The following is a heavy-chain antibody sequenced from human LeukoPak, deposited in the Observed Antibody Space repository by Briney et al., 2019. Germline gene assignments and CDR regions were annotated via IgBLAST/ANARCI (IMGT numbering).Heavy chain of an antibody. V-gene: IGHV3-33*06. D-gene: IGHD6-19*01. Sequence: PGRSLRLSCAASGFTFSSYGMHWVGQAPGKWLEWVAVIWYDGSNKYYADSVKGRFTISRDNSKNTLYLQMNSLRAEDTAVYYCAKDRGIAVAGIYDYWGQGTLVTVSS. CDR2: IWYDGSNK. J-gene: IGHJ4*02. CDR1: GFTFSSYG. CDR3: AKDRGIAVAGIYDY.